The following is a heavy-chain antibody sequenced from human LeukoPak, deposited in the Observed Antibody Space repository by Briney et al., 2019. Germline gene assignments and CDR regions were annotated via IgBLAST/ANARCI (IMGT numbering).Heavy chain of an antibody. V-gene: IGHV3-7*01. J-gene: IGHJ6*03. CDR2: IKQDGSEK. CDR3: ARNYDSVYYYYYMDV. D-gene: IGHD3-3*01. Sequence: GGSLRLSCAASGFTFSSYWMSWVRQAPGKGLEWVANIKQDGSEKYYVDSVKGRFTISRDNAKNSLYLQMNSLRAEDTAVYYCARNYDSVYYYYYMDVWGKGTTVTVSS. CDR1: GFTFSSYW.